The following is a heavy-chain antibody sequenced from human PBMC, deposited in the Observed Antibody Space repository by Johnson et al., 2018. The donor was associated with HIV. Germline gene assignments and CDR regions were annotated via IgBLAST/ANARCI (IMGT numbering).Heavy chain of an antibody. CDR1: GFTFSAYG. J-gene: IGHJ3*02. D-gene: IGHD2-15*01. CDR3: ATGDCNGGSCHAFDI. Sequence: VQLVESGGGLVQPGGSLRLSCVVSGFTFSAYGMHWVRQAPGKGLEWVAFIRYDGSQKYYTDSVKGRFTISKDNSRNTLFLHMNSLRADDTAVYSCATGDCNGGSCHAFDIWGQGTMVTVSS. V-gene: IGHV3-30*02. CDR2: IRYDGSQK.